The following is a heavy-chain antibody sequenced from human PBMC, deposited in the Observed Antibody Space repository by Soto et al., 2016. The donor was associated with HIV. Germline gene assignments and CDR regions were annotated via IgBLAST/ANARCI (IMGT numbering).Heavy chain of an antibody. V-gene: IGHV1-46*01. CDR2: INPSGGRT. J-gene: IGHJ5*02. CDR3: ARDMKRXYDILTGIGVGWFDP. Sequence: QVQLVQSGAEVKKPGASVKVSCKASGYTFTSNYMHWVRQAPGQGLEWMGIINPSGGRTSYAQKFQGRVTMTRDTSTSTVHMELSSLRSDDTAVYYCARDMKRXYDILTGIGVGWFDPWGQGTLVTVSS. D-gene: IGHD3-9*01. CDR1: GYTFTSNY.